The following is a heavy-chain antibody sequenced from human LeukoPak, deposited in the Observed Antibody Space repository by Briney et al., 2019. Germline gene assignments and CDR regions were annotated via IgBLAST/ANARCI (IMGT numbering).Heavy chain of an antibody. D-gene: IGHD2-2*01. V-gene: IGHV1-46*01. J-gene: IGHJ5*02. CDR2: INPSGGST. CDR3: ARDRAFVGYCSSTSCSRDWFDP. CDR1: GYTFTGYY. Sequence: ASVKVSCKASGYTFTGYYMHWVRQAPGQGLEWMGIINPSGGSTSYAQKFQGRVTMTRDMSTSTVYMELSSLRSEDTDVYYCARDRAFVGYCSSTSCSRDWFDPWGQGTLVTVSS.